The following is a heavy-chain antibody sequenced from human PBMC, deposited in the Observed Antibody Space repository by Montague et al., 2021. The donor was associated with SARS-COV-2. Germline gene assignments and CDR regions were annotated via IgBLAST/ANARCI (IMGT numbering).Heavy chain of an antibody. V-gene: IGHV4-39*01. J-gene: IGHJ5*02. Sequence: SETRSLTCTVSGGSISSSSYYWGWIRQPPGKGLEWIGSIYYSGSTYYNPSPKSRVTISVDTSKNQFSLKLSSVTAADTAVYYCARHHPSITIFGVVTIGSWFDPWGQGTLVTVSS. CDR2: IYYSGST. CDR3: ARHHPSITIFGVVTIGSWFDP. CDR1: GGSISSSSYY. D-gene: IGHD3-3*01.